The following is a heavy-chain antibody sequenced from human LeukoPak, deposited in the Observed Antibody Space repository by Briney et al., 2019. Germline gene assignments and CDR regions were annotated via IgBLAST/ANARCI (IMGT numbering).Heavy chain of an antibody. Sequence: ASVKVSCKASGYTFTSYYMHWVRQAPGQGLEWMGIINPSGGSTSYAQKFQGRVTTTRDTSTSTVYMELSSLRSEDTAVYYCARDRGTDAFDIWGQGTMVTVSS. CDR1: GYTFTSYY. J-gene: IGHJ3*02. D-gene: IGHD2-15*01. CDR3: ARDRGTDAFDI. V-gene: IGHV1-46*01. CDR2: INPSGGST.